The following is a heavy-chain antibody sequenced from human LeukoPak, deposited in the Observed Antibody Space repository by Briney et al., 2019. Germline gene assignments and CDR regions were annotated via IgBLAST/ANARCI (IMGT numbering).Heavy chain of an antibody. CDR2: INTDGSTT. V-gene: IGHV3-74*01. J-gene: IGHJ4*02. Sequence: GGPLRLSCAASGFTFSSYWMHWVRQAPGKGLVWVSRINTDGSTTSYADSVKGRFTISRDNAKNTLYLQMNSLRAEDTAVYYCARLVAAAGFDYWGQGTPVTVSS. CDR1: GFTFSSYW. D-gene: IGHD6-13*01. CDR3: ARLVAAAGFDY.